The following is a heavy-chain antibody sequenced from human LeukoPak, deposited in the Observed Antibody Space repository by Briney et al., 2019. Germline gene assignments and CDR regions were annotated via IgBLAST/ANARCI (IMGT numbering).Heavy chain of an antibody. CDR1: GGSISSGSYY. D-gene: IGHD2-8*01. V-gene: IGHV4-61*02. Sequence: SQTLSLTCTVSGGSISSGSYYCSWIRQPAGKGLEWIGRIYTSGSTNYNPSLKSRVTISVDTSKNQFSLKLSSVTAADTAVYYCAREYEYYFDYWGQGTLVTVSS. CDR3: AREYEYYFDY. J-gene: IGHJ4*02. CDR2: IYTSGST.